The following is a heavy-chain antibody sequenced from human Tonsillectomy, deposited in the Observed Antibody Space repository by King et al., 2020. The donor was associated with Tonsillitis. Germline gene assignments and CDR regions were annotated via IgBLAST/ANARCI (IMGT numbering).Heavy chain of an antibody. D-gene: IGHD3-3*02. CDR2: IYYSGST. V-gene: IGHV4-59*13. J-gene: IGHJ4*02. Sequence: QLQESGPGLVKPSETLSLTCTVSGGSISGYYWSWIRQPPGKGLEWIGYIYYSGSTNYNPSLKSRVTISVDTSKNQFSLKLSSVTAADTAVYYCARAMFISGPWPGVYDYWGQGTLVTVSS. CDR1: GGSISGYY. CDR3: ARAMFISGPWPGVYDY.